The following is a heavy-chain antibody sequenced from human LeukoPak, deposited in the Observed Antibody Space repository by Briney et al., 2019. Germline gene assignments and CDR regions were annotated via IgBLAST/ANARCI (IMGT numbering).Heavy chain of an antibody. D-gene: IGHD5-18*01. CDR3: ARRDTAMVIDAFDI. CDR1: GYSISSDYY. CDR2: IHHSGRT. Sequence: SETLSLTCTVSGYSISSDYYWGWIRQPPGKGLEWIGSIHHSGRTYYNPSLKSRVTISVDTSKNQFSLKLSSVTAADAAVYYCARRDTAMVIDAFDIWGQGTMVTVSS. V-gene: IGHV4-38-2*02. J-gene: IGHJ3*02.